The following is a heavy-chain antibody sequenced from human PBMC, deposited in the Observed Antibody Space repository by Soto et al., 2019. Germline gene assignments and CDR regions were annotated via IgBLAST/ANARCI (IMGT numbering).Heavy chain of an antibody. Sequence: GGSLRLSCTASGVTFGDYAMSWVRQAPGKGLEWVGFIRSKAYGGTTEYAASVKGRFTISRDDSKSIAYLQMNSLKTEDTAVYYCTRDQDRYSSGWYVGYYYYGMDVWGQGTTVTVSS. V-gene: IGHV3-49*04. CDR3: TRDQDRYSSGWYVGYYYYGMDV. D-gene: IGHD6-19*01. CDR1: GVTFGDYA. J-gene: IGHJ6*02. CDR2: IRSKAYGGTT.